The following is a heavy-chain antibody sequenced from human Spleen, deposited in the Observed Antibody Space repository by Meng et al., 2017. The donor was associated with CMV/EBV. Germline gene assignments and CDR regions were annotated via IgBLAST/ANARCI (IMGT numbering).Heavy chain of an antibody. CDR1: GFTFSSYS. CDR3: ARDFVGATTDYFDY. CDR2: INPDGTTT. Sequence: SGFTFSSYSMNWVRQAPGKGLLWVSRINPDGTTTAYADSVKGRFTISRDNAKNTLYLQMNSLRAEDTAVYYCARDFVGATTDYFDYWGQGTLVTVSS. J-gene: IGHJ4*02. V-gene: IGHV3-74*01. D-gene: IGHD1-26*01.